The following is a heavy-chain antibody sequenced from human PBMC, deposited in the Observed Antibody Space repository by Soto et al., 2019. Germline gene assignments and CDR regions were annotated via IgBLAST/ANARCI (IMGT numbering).Heavy chain of an antibody. CDR2: IVPIFGTC. V-gene: IGHV1-69*13. D-gene: IGHD2-21*02. CDR3: GRPCPGGDCYSPLTSNGAFDI. J-gene: IGHJ3*02. CDR1: VGSFNSYT. Sequence: GAGVNVSCKATVGSFNSYTFSGVRQAPGQGLEGMGEIVPIFGTCKTARKHHGRVTITADASTNNVYMALGSLTSEDTAMYYCGRPCPGGDCYSPLTSNGAFDIWGQGTMVTVSS.